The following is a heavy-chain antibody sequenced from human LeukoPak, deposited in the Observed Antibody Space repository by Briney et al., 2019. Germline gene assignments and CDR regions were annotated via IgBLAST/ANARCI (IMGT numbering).Heavy chain of an antibody. CDR3: ARLSKDTVVLPAAMAHYFDY. CDR2: IHYTGST. J-gene: IGHJ4*02. V-gene: IGHV4-59*08. CDR1: GGSISGYY. D-gene: IGHD2-2*01. Sequence: SETLSLTCAVSGGSISGYYWSWIRQPPGKGLQFIGYIHYTGSTNYNPSLESRVTLSVDTSKNQFSLKLRSVTAAGTAVYYCARLSKDTVVLPAAMAHYFDYWGQGTLVTVS.